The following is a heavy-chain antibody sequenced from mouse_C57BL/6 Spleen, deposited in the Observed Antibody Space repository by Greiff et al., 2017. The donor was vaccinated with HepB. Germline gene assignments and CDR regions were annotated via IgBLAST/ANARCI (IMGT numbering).Heavy chain of an antibody. CDR1: GYTFTSYT. D-gene: IGHD2-4*01. Sequence: QVQLQQSGAELARPGASVKMSCKASGYTFTSYTMHWVKQRPGQGLEWIGYINPSSGYTKYNQKFKDKATLTADKSSSTAYMQLSSLTSEDSAVYDCARGVIYYDYDGDYFDYWGQGTTLTVSS. CDR2: INPSSGYT. CDR3: ARGVIYYDYDGDYFDY. V-gene: IGHV1-4*01. J-gene: IGHJ2*01.